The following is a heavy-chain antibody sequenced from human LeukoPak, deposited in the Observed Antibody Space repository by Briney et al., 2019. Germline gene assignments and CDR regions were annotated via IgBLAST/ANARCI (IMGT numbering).Heavy chain of an antibody. CDR3: ARGVTTYCSGGSCYFWDY. CDR1: GGSISSGGYY. V-gene: IGHV4-31*03. D-gene: IGHD2-15*01. Sequence: TLSLTCTVSGGSISSGGYYGRWIRQHPGKGLEWIGYIYYSGSTYYNPSLKSRVTISVDRSKNQFSLKLSSVTAADTAVYYCARGVTTYCSGGSCYFWDYWGQGTLVTVSS. CDR2: IYYSGST. J-gene: IGHJ4*02.